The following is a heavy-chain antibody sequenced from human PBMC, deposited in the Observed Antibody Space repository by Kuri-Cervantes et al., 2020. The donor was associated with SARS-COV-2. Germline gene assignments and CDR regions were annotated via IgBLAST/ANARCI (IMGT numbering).Heavy chain of an antibody. V-gene: IGHV3-30*01. Sequence: SCAASGFTFSSCAMHWVRLAPGKGLEWVAFISYDGSNEYYADSVRGRFTISRDNSKNTLYLQMDSLRAEDTAVYYCARGAVAGTLYYYYYGMDVWGQGTTVTVSS. CDR2: ISYDGSNE. J-gene: IGHJ6*02. D-gene: IGHD6-19*01. CDR1: GFTFSSCA. CDR3: ARGAVAGTLYYYYYGMDV.